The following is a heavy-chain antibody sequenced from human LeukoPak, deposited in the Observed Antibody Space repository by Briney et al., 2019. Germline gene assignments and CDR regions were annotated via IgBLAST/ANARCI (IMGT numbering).Heavy chain of an antibody. CDR2: TSSSSSTI. J-gene: IGHJ3*02. V-gene: IGHV3-48*04. D-gene: IGHD1-26*01. Sequence: GGSLRLSCAASGFTFSSYSMNWVRQAPGKGLEWVSYTSSSSSTIYYADSVKGRFTISRDNAKNSLYLQMNSLRAEDTAVYYCAKVQAGAGSGDAFDIWGQGTMVTVSS. CDR1: GFTFSSYS. CDR3: AKVQAGAGSGDAFDI.